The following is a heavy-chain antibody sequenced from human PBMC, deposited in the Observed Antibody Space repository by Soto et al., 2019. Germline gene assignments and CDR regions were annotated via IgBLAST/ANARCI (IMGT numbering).Heavy chain of an antibody. CDR1: GGSISSGGYY. D-gene: IGHD2-15*01. CDR3: AREREGYCSGGSCYNNWFDP. Sequence: TSETLSLTCTVSGGSISSGGYYWSWIRQHPGKGLEWVGYIYYSGSTYYNPSLKSRVTISVDTSKNQFSLKLSSVTAADTAVYYCAREREGYCSGGSCYNNWFDPWGQGTLVTVSS. CDR2: IYYSGST. V-gene: IGHV4-31*03. J-gene: IGHJ5*02.